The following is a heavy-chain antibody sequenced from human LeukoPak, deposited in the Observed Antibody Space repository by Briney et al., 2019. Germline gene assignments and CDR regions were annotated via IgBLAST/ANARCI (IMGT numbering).Heavy chain of an antibody. D-gene: IGHD6-13*01. CDR1: GYTFTSYY. CDR3: ARDEDSSSWYPRFDY. CDR2: INPSGGST. J-gene: IGHJ4*02. Sequence: ASVKVSCKASGYTFTSYYMHWVRQAPGQGLEWMGIINPSGGSTNYAQKFQGRVTITADKSTSTAYMELSSLRSEDTAVYYCARDEDSSSWYPRFDYWGQGTLVTVSS. V-gene: IGHV1-46*01.